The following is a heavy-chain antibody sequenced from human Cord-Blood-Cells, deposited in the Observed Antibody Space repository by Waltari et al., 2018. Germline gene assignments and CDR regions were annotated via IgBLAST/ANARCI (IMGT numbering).Heavy chain of an antibody. CDR2: IYYSGST. Sequence: QLQLQESGPGLVTPSETLSLTCTVSGGSISSSSYYWGWIRQPPGKGLEWIGSIYYSGSTYYNPSLKSRVTISVDTSKNQFSLKLSSVTAADTAVYYCARPLDYYDSSGIYAFDIWGQGTMVTVSS. J-gene: IGHJ3*02. D-gene: IGHD3-22*01. V-gene: IGHV4-39*01. CDR3: ARPLDYYDSSGIYAFDI. CDR1: GGSISSSSYY.